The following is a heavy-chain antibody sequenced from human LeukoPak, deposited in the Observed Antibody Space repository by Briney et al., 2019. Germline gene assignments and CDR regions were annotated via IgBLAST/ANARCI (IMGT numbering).Heavy chain of an antibody. CDR1: GFTFSSYS. D-gene: IGHD6-13*01. J-gene: IGHJ4*02. Sequence: GGSLRLFCAASGFTFSSYSMNWVRQAPGKGLEWVANIKQDGSEMHYVDSVKGRFTISRDNAKNSLYLQMNSLRAEDTADYYCARAIAAADNYWGQGTLVTVSS. V-gene: IGHV3-7*03. CDR2: IKQDGSEM. CDR3: ARAIAAADNY.